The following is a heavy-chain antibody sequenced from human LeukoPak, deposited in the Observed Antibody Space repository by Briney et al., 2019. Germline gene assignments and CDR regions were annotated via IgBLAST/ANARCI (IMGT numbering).Heavy chain of an antibody. Sequence: SETLSLTCTVSGGSISSYYWSWIRQPPGKGLEWIGYIYYSGSTNYNPSLKSRVTISVHTSKNQFSLKLSSVTAADTAVYYCARHERARGQVYWGQGTLVTVSS. V-gene: IGHV4-59*08. CDR1: GGSISSYY. CDR2: IYYSGST. D-gene: IGHD3/OR15-3a*01. J-gene: IGHJ4*02. CDR3: ARHERARGQVY.